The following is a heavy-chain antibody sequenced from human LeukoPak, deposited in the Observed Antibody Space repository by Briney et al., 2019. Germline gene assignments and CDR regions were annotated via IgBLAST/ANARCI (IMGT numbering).Heavy chain of an antibody. V-gene: IGHV3-74*01. CDR2: VNTDGSDT. CDR1: GFTFSSYW. Sequence: GGSLRLSCAASGFTFSSYWMHWVRQAPGEGLVWVARVNTDGSDTNYADSVKGRFTISRDNAKNTLYLQMNSLRADDTAVYHCTRDLVGATSDFWGQGTLVTVSS. D-gene: IGHD1-26*01. CDR3: TRDLVGATSDF. J-gene: IGHJ4*02.